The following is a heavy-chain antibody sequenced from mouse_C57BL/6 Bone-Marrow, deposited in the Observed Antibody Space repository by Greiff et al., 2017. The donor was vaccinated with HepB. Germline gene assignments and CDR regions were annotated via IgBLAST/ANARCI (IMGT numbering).Heavy chain of an antibody. CDR1: GFTFSSYG. V-gene: IGHV5-6*02. J-gene: IGHJ1*03. D-gene: IGHD1-1*01. CDR3: ARRGTTVVAPDV. CDR2: ISSGGSYT. Sequence: EVKLMESGGDLVKPGGSLKLSCAASGFTFSSYGMSWVRQTPDKRLEWVATISSGGSYTYYPDSVKGRFTISRDNAKNTLYLQMSSLKSEDTAMYYCARRGTTVVAPDVWGTGTTVTVSS.